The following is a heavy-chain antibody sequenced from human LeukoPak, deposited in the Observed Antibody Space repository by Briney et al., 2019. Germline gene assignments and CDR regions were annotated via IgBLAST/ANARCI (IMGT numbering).Heavy chain of an antibody. J-gene: IGHJ2*01. V-gene: IGHV4-39*01. D-gene: IGHD3-22*01. Sequence: SETLSLTCTVSGGSISSSSYYWGWIRQPPGKGLEWIGSIYYSGSTYYNPSLKSRVPISVDTSKNQFSLKLSSVTAADTAVYYCARQVLIVVVTPWYFDLWGRGTLVTVSS. CDR2: IYYSGST. CDR1: GGSISSSSYY. CDR3: ARQVLIVVVTPWYFDL.